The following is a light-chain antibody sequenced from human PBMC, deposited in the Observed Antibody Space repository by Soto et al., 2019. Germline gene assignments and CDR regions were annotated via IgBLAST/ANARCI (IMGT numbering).Light chain of an antibody. V-gene: IGKV1-5*01. CDR2: DAS. J-gene: IGKJ1*01. CDR1: QRMSAW. Sequence: DIQMTQSPTTLSASVGDRVIITCRASQRMSAWLAWYQQKPGKAPTLLIYDASSLENGVPSRFSGSGSGTDFTLTISSLPPNDFATYYCQQYDTYPWTFGQGTKVEIK. CDR3: QQYDTYPWT.